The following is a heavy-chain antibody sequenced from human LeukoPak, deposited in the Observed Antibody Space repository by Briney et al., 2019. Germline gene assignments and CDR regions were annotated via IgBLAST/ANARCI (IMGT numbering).Heavy chain of an antibody. D-gene: IGHD5-12*01. CDR1: GGSISSGSYY. V-gene: IGHV4-61*02. J-gene: IGHJ5*02. CDR3: ARVYSGYDFILPDRYNWFDP. CDR2: IYTSGST. Sequence: SSETLPLTCTVSGGSISSGSYYWSWIRQPAGKGLEWIGRIYTSGSTNYNPSLKSRVTISVDTSKNQFSLKLSSVTAADTAVYYCARVYSGYDFILPDRYNWFDPWGQGTLVTVSS.